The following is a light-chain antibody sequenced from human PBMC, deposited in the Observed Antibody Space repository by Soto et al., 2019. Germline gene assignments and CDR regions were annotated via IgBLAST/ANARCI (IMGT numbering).Light chain of an antibody. Sequence: EVVMTQSPATLSVSPGERATLSCRASQSVRSNLAWYQQKPGQAPRLLIYGASTRATGIPARFSGSGSGTEFTFTISSPQSEDFAVYYCQQYGSSPWTFGQGTKVEIK. CDR2: GAS. CDR3: QQYGSSPWT. CDR1: QSVRSN. J-gene: IGKJ1*01. V-gene: IGKV3-15*01.